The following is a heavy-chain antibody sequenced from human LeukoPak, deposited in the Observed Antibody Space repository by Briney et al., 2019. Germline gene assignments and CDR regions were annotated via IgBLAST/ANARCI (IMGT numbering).Heavy chain of an antibody. J-gene: IGHJ6*03. CDR2: IYHSGST. D-gene: IGHD3-10*01. CDR3: ARCGSGSYYYYYYMDV. Sequence: SETLSLTCSFSGYYISSGYYWGWIRQPARQGLEWIGNIYHSGSTYYNPSLKSRVTISVDTSKNQFSLKLSSVTAADTAVYYCARCGSGSYYYYYYMDVWGKGTTVTISS. V-gene: IGHV4-38-2*01. CDR1: GYYISSGYY.